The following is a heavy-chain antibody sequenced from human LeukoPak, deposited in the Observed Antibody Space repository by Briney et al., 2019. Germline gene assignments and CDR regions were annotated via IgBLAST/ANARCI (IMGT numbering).Heavy chain of an antibody. CDR2: IYTSGST. D-gene: IGHD6-13*01. CDR1: GGSISSGSYY. CDR3: ARDLGIAQFDY. V-gene: IGHV4-61*02. J-gene: IGHJ4*02. Sequence: PSQTLSLTCTVSGGSISSGSYYWSWIRQPAGKGLEWIGRIYTSGSTNYNPSLKSRVTMSVDKSKNQFSLKLNSVTAADTAVYYCARDLGIAQFDYWGQGTLVTVSS.